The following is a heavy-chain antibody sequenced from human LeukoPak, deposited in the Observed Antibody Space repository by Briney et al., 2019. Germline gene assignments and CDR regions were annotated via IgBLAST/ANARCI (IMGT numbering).Heavy chain of an antibody. D-gene: IGHD6-13*01. CDR3: ARDVAAAGLIDYYYYGMDV. Sequence: VASVTVSCTASGYTFTSYGISWVRPAPGQGLEWMGWISAYNGNTNYAQKLQGRVTMTTDTSTSTAYMELRSLRSDDTAVYYCARDVAAAGLIDYYYYGMDVWGQGTTVTVSS. CDR2: ISAYNGNT. CDR1: GYTFTSYG. J-gene: IGHJ6*02. V-gene: IGHV1-18*01.